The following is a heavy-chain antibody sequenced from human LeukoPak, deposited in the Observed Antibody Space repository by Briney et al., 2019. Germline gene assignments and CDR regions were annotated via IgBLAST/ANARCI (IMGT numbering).Heavy chain of an antibody. CDR1: GGSISSYY. Sequence: RPSETLSLTCTVSGGSISSYYWSWIRQPPGKGLEWIGYIYYSGSTNYNPSLKSRVTISVDTSKNQFSLKLSSVTAADTAVYYCARAKWGGYADFDYWGQGTLVTVSS. CDR2: IYYSGST. V-gene: IGHV4-59*01. CDR3: ARAKWGGYADFDY. J-gene: IGHJ4*02. D-gene: IGHD5-12*01.